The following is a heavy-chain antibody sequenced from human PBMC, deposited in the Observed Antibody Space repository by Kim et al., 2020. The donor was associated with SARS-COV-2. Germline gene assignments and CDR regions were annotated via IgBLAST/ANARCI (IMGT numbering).Heavy chain of an antibody. Sequence: VGSLRLSCAVSGFTFSNYAMSCVRQAPGKGLEWVSAISGSGSGTYYAASVKGRFTISRDNSKNTLYLQMNSLRAEDTAVYYCEGSRYFDWLFDYWGQGILVTVSS. CDR2: ISGSGSGT. V-gene: IGHV3-23*01. D-gene: IGHD3-9*01. CDR3: EGSRYFDWLFDY. J-gene: IGHJ4*02. CDR1: GFTFSNYA.